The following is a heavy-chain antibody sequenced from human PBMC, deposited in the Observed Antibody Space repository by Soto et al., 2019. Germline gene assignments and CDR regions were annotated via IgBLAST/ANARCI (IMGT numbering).Heavy chain of an antibody. CDR2: IYYSGST. J-gene: IGHJ4*02. CDR3: ARVDADSSGWPRFDY. Sequence: PSETLSLTCTVSGGSISSYHWSWIRQPPGKGLEWIGYIYYSGSTNYNPSLKSRVTISVDTSKNQFSLKLSSVTAADTAVYYCARVDADSSGWPRFDYWGQGTLVTVSS. CDR1: GGSISSYH. D-gene: IGHD6-19*01. V-gene: IGHV4-59*01.